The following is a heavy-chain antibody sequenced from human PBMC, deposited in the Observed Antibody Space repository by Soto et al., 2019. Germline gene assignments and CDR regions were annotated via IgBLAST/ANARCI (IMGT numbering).Heavy chain of an antibody. CDR2: ISGSGGNT. CDR1: GFTFTSYS. Sequence: PXGALRLSCAASGFTFTSYSMSWVRQAPGKGLEWVSAISGSGGNTYYADSVKGRFTVSRDNSKNTLYLQMNSLRAEDTAVYYCAKDTTGDYDFFAFDIWGQGTMVTVSS. V-gene: IGHV3-23*01. D-gene: IGHD3-3*01. CDR3: AKDTTGDYDFFAFDI. J-gene: IGHJ3*02.